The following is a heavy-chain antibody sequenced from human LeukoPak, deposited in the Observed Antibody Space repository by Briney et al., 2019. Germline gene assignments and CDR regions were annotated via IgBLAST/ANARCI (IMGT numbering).Heavy chain of an antibody. V-gene: IGHV3-30*03. CDR2: ISYDGSNK. CDR3: ARDPVDCSSTSCYLGYAFDI. D-gene: IGHD2-2*01. Sequence: GGSLRLSCAASGFTFSSYAMHWVRQAPGKGLEWVAVISYDGSNKYHADSVKCRFTVSRDNSKNTLSLQMSSLRAEDTAVYYCARDPVDCSSTSCYLGYAFDIWGQGTMVTVSS. J-gene: IGHJ3*02. CDR1: GFTFSSYA.